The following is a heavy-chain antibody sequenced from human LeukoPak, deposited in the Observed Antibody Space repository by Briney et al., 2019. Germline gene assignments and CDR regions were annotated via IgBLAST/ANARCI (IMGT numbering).Heavy chain of an antibody. D-gene: IGHD3-22*01. CDR3: AKDVGYSDSSAYYYLDY. Sequence: PGGSLRLSCAASGFTFSTYGIHWVRQAPGKGLEWVTFIQYDGSSQYYADSVKGRSTISRDNPQDTLYLQMNSLRTDDTAVYYCAKDVGYSDSSAYYYLDYWGQGTLVTVSS. CDR1: GFTFSTYG. CDR2: IQYDGSSQ. V-gene: IGHV3-30*02. J-gene: IGHJ4*02.